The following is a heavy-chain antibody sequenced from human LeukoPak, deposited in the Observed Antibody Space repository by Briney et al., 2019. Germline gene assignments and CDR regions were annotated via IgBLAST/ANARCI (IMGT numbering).Heavy chain of an antibody. D-gene: IGHD3-22*01. CDR2: ISTSGGRT. J-gene: IGHJ4*02. CDR3: AKDPTDFDSSGQTYFDY. CDR1: GFTFSSCA. V-gene: IGHV3-23*01. Sequence: GGSLRLSCAASGFTFSSCAMSWVRQAPGKGLEWVSAISTSGGRTFYADSVKGRFTISRDNSKNTLYLQMNSLKAEDTAIYYCAKDPTDFDSSGQTYFDYWGKGTLVTVSS.